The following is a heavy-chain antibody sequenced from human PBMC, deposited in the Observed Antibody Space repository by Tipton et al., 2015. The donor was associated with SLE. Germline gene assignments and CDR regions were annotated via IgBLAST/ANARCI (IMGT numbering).Heavy chain of an antibody. CDR2: ILKSGST. CDR1: GGSISSNNW. Sequence: TLFLTCTVSGGSISSNNWWTWLRQPPGKGPEWIGYILKSGSTNYNPSLKSRLTISVDTSKNHFSLKLTSVTAADTAVYYCARGGVGGYDYFDHWGQGTLVTVSS. V-gene: IGHV4-4*02. CDR3: ARGGVGGYDYFDH. D-gene: IGHD5-12*01. J-gene: IGHJ4*02.